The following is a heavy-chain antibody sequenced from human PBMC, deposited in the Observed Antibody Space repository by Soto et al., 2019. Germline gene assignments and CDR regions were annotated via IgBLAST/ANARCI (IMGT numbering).Heavy chain of an antibody. Sequence: QVQLQESGPGLVKPSQTLSLTCTVSGGSISHGGYYWSWIRQHPGKGLEWFGYIYYSGSTYYNPSRKGRVSMSVDTSKIQFSLKLSSVTASDTAVYYCARALLVLYYYGSGSYDTGGRDVWGQGTTVTVSS. V-gene: IGHV4-31*03. CDR1: GGSISHGGYY. D-gene: IGHD3-10*01. CDR3: ARALLVLYYYGSGSYDTGGRDV. CDR2: IYYSGST. J-gene: IGHJ6*02.